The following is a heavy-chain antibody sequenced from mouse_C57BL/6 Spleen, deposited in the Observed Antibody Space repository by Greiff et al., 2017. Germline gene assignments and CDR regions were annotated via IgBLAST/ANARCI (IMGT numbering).Heavy chain of an antibody. V-gene: IGHV3-6*01. CDR3: ASPYDGYYWYFDV. J-gene: IGHJ1*03. D-gene: IGHD2-3*01. CDR2: ISYDGSN. Sequence: VQLQQSGPGLVKPSQSLSLTCSVTGYSITSGYYWNWIRQFPGNKLEWMGYISYDGSNNYNPSLKNRISITRDTSKNQFFLKLNSVTTEDTATYYCASPYDGYYWYFDVGGTGTTVTVSS. CDR1: GYSITSGYY.